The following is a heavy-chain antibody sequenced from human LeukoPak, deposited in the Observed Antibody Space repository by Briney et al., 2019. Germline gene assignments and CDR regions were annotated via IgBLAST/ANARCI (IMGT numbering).Heavy chain of an antibody. CDR2: ISSSSSYI. CDR1: GFTFSSYS. CDR3: ARPLDSIAARPGY. V-gene: IGHV3-21*01. D-gene: IGHD6-6*01. J-gene: IGHJ4*02. Sequence: GGSLRLSCAASGFTFSSYSMNGVRHAPGKGLEWGSSISSSSSYIYYADSVKGRFTISRDNAKNSLYLQMNSLRAEDKAVYYCARPLDSIAARPGYWGQGTLVTVSS.